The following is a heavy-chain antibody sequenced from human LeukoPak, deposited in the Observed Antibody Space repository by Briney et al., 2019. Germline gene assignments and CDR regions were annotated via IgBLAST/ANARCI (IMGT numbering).Heavy chain of an antibody. D-gene: IGHD6-19*01. Sequence: AGGSLRLSCAASGFTFSSYAMSWVRQAPGKGLEWVSAISGSGGSTYYADSVKGRFTISRDNSKNTLYLQMNSLRAEDTAVYYCAKDLEQWLEQPFDYWGQGTLVTVSS. J-gene: IGHJ4*02. CDR3: AKDLEQWLEQPFDY. CDR1: GFTFSSYA. CDR2: ISGSGGST. V-gene: IGHV3-23*01.